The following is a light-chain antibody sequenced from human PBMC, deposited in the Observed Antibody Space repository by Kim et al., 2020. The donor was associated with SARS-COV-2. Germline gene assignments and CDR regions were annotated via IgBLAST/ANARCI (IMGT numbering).Light chain of an antibody. Sequence: RVTISCSGSSSNIGSNYVSWYQHLPGTAPKLLIYTDNQRPSGVPDRFSGSKSGTSASLAISGLQSEDEADYYCAAWDDGLRGRMFGGGTKVTVL. CDR2: TDN. J-gene: IGLJ3*02. V-gene: IGLV1-44*01. CDR1: SSNIGSNY. CDR3: AAWDDGLRGRM.